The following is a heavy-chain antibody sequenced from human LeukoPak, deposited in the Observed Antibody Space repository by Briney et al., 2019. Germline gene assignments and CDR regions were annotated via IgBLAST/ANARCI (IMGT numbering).Heavy chain of an antibody. CDR1: GYTFSSNA. CDR2: INAGNGDT. Sequence: ASVKVSCKASGYTFSSNAIHWVRQAPGQRLEWMGWINAGNGDTKYSQKFQGRVTITRDTSASTAYMELSSLRSEDTAVYYCARDTGLGRYYVSRGYYPAGGWFDPWGQGTLVTVSS. V-gene: IGHV1-3*01. CDR3: ARDTGLGRYYVSRGYYPAGGWFDP. D-gene: IGHD3-22*01. J-gene: IGHJ5*02.